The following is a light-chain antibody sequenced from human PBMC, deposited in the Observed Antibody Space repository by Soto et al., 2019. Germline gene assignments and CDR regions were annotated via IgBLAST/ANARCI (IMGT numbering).Light chain of an antibody. Sequence: QSALAQPASMSGSPGQSITIARSGTNSDVSGYNFVSWYQQHPGKAPKLMIYEVSSRPSGVSNRFSGSKSGNTASLTISGLQAEDEADYYCSSYTSSSTYVFGTGTKVTVL. CDR1: NSDVSGYNF. J-gene: IGLJ1*01. CDR3: SSYTSSSTYV. CDR2: EVS. V-gene: IGLV2-14*01.